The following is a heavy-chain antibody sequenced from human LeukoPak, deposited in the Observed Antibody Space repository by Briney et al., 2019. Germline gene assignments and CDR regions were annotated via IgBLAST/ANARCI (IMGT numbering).Heavy chain of an antibody. D-gene: IGHD2-21*01. Sequence: GGSLRLSCAASGFTFSTYAMSWVRQASGKGLEWVSTISDSGSDTYYADSVKGRFTISRDNSKNTLYLQMKSLTAEDTALYCCAKTAYCARPQFDPWGQGTLVTVSS. CDR1: GFTFSTYA. CDR3: AKTAYCARPQFDP. J-gene: IGHJ5*02. V-gene: IGHV3-23*01. CDR2: ISDSGSDT.